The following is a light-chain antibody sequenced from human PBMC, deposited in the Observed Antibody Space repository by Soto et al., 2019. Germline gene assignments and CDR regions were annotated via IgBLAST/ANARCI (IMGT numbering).Light chain of an antibody. CDR2: KVS. CDR3: VEDSHWPPT. Sequence: DVVATQSPLSLAVTLGQPASISCRSTQSLVSPDGNTYLNWFHQRPGQSPRRLIDKVSNRDSGGPDSFSGPGPCTGFTLKINTVEAQDVGVYYYVEDSHWPPTFGGGTKVDIK. CDR1: QSLVSPDGNTY. J-gene: IGKJ4*01. V-gene: IGKV2-30*01.